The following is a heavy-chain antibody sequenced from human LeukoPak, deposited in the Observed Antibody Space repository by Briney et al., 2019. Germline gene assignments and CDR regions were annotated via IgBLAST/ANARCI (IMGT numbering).Heavy chain of an antibody. CDR3: ASTFSVAATDYGMDV. CDR2: INPKIGGT. V-gene: IGHV1-2*02. D-gene: IGHD2-15*01. CDR1: GYTFTDYY. Sequence: ASVKVSCKTSGYTFTDYYIHWVRQAPGQGLESMGWINPKIGGTNYAPRFQGRVSMTSDTSITTAYMELSRLRSDDTAVYYCASTFSVAATDYGMDVWGQGTTVTVSS. J-gene: IGHJ6*02.